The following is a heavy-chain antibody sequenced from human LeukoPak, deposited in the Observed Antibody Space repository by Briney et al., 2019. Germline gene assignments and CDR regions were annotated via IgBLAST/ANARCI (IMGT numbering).Heavy chain of an antibody. CDR3: ARSYGSGVDY. CDR1: GFTFRSYA. Sequence: GGSLRLSCAASGFTFRSYAMTWVRQAPGKGLQWVSTISGSTGHTYYADSVKGRFTISRDNFKNMLYVQMNSLRAEDTAVYYCARSYGSGVDYWGQGTLVTVSS. D-gene: IGHD3-10*01. CDR2: ISGSTGHT. V-gene: IGHV3-23*01. J-gene: IGHJ4*02.